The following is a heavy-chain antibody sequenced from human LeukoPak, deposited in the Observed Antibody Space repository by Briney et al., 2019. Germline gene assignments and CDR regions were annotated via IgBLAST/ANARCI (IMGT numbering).Heavy chain of an antibody. Sequence: ASVKVSCKSSGGTFSSDAFSWVRQAPGQGLEWMGGIIPTFGTTDYAQKFQGRVTINADESTSTAYMELRSLRSEDTAVYYCARGPNPEIAVAGMIFDYWGQGTLVTVSS. D-gene: IGHD6-19*01. J-gene: IGHJ4*02. V-gene: IGHV1-69*01. CDR1: GGTFSSDA. CDR3: ARGPNPEIAVAGMIFDY. CDR2: IIPTFGTT.